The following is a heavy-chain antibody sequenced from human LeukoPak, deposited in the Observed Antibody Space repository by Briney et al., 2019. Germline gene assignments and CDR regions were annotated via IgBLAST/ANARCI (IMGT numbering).Heavy chain of an antibody. Sequence: GGSLRLSCAASGFTFSSYGMHWVRQAPGKGLEWVAFIRYDGSNKYYADSVNGRFTISRDNSKNTLYLQMNSLRAEDTAVYYCAKDGGYCSSTSCYPNSEYFDYWGQGTLVTVSS. CDR2: IRYDGSNK. D-gene: IGHD2-2*03. CDR3: AKDGGYCSSTSCYPNSEYFDY. CDR1: GFTFSSYG. J-gene: IGHJ4*02. V-gene: IGHV3-30*02.